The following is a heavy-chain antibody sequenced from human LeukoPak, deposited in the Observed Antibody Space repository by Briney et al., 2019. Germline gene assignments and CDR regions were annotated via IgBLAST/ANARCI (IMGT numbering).Heavy chain of an antibody. Sequence: SVKVSCKASGGTFSSYAISWVRQAPGQGLEWMGGIIPIFGTANYAQKFQGRVTITADESTSTAYMELSSLRSEDTAVYYCARAGVVDPAWLLVYYYGMDVWGQGTTVTVSS. CDR2: IIPIFGTA. D-gene: IGHD3-22*01. CDR1: GGTFSSYA. V-gene: IGHV1-69*01. CDR3: ARAGVVDPAWLLVYYYGMDV. J-gene: IGHJ6*02.